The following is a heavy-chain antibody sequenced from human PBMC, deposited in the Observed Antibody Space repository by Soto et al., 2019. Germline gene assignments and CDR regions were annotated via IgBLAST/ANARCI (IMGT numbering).Heavy chain of an antibody. CDR3: ARDRYSSGWYVDYDYYGMDV. D-gene: IGHD6-19*01. Sequence: EASVKVSCKASGYTFTGYYMHWVRQAPGQGLEWMGWINPNSGGTNYAQKFQGWVTMTRDTSISTAYMELSRLRSDDTAVYYCARDRYSSGWYVDYDYYGMDVWGQGTTVNVSS. V-gene: IGHV1-2*04. J-gene: IGHJ6*02. CDR1: GYTFTGYY. CDR2: INPNSGGT.